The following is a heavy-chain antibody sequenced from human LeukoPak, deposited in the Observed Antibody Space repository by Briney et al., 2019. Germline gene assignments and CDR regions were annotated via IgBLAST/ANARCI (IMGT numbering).Heavy chain of an antibody. V-gene: IGHV3-30*02. J-gene: IGHJ4*02. CDR2: IRYDGSNK. CDR3: AKDSGSYYLEN. Sequence: GGSLRLSCAASGFTFNSYGMHWVRQAPGKGLEWVAFIRYDGSNKLYADSVEGRFTISRDNSKNTLYLQINSLRAEDTAVYYCAKDSGSYYLENWGQGTLVTVSS. CDR1: GFTFNSYG. D-gene: IGHD1-26*01.